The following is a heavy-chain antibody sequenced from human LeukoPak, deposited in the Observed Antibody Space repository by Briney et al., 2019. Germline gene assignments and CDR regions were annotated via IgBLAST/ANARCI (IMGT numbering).Heavy chain of an antibody. CDR1: GFTFSTYW. CDR3: ARGGTWDLDY. CDR2: IKPDGSEK. V-gene: IGHV3-7*01. J-gene: IGHJ4*02. Sequence: GGSLRLSCAASGFTFSTYWMTWVRQAPGKGLECVANIKPDGSEKYYVDSVEGRFTISRDNAKNSLYQQMNSLRAEDTALYYCARGGTWDLDYWGQGTLVTVSS. D-gene: IGHD1-1*01.